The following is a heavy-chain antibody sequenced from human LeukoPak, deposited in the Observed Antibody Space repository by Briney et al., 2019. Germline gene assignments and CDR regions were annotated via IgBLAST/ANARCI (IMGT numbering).Heavy chain of an antibody. Sequence: GRSLRLSCAASGFTFRSCAMHWVRQAPGKGLEWGAVISYDASNKYYADSVKGRFTISRDNSKNTLYLQMNSLRAEDTAVYYCARLVGASYKDLGPWGQGTLVTVSS. CDR1: GFTFRSCA. J-gene: IGHJ5*02. CDR3: ARLVGASYKDLGP. V-gene: IGHV3-30-3*01. CDR2: ISYDASNK. D-gene: IGHD1-26*01.